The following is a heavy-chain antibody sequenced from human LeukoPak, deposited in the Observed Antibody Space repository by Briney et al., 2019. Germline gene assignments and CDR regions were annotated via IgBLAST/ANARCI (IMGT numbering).Heavy chain of an antibody. CDR2: IYTSGST. CDR3: ARGGDT. Sequence: SETLSLTCTVSGGSISSGSYYWSWIRQPAGKGLEWIGRIYTSGSTKYNPSLKSRVTISVDTSKNQFSLKLSPVTAADTAVYYCARGGDTWGQGTLVTVSS. CDR1: GGSISSGSYY. D-gene: IGHD3-16*01. J-gene: IGHJ4*02. V-gene: IGHV4-61*02.